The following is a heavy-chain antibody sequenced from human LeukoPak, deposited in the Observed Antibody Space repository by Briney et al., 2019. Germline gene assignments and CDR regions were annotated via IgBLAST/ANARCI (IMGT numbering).Heavy chain of an antibody. V-gene: IGHV3-23*01. Sequence: PGGSQRLSCVASGFTFTSYAMSWVRQAPGKGLEWVSGISGSGGSTNYADSVKGRFTISRDSSENTVYLQMNSLRAEDTAIYYCAKGTTGSYSSGWYGFPFDYWGQGTLVTVSS. CDR1: GFTFTSYA. CDR2: ISGSGGST. D-gene: IGHD6-19*01. CDR3: AKGTTGSYSSGWYGFPFDY. J-gene: IGHJ4*02.